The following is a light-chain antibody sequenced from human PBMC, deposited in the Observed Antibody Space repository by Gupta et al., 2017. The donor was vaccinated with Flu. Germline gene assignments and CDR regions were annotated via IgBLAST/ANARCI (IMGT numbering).Light chain of an antibody. Sequence: GSIGSNYVQWYQQRPGTSPSLLIFEDIRRPAGVPGRFSASVDTSSNSASLTISELKTEDEAVYYGQTDESDSRVFGGGTKLTV. CDR2: EDI. J-gene: IGLJ2*01. CDR1: GSIGSNY. V-gene: IGLV6-57*01. CDR3: QTDESDSRV.